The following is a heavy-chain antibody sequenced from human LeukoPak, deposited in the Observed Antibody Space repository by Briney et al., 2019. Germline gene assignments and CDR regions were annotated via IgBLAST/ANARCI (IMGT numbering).Heavy chain of an antibody. CDR2: INHSGST. D-gene: IGHD6-13*01. J-gene: IGHJ5*02. Sequence: SETLSLTCAVYGGSFSGYYWSWIRQPPGKGLEWIGEINHSGSTNYNPSLKSRVTIPVDTSKNQFSLKLSSVTAADTAVYYCARGRGAAATWGQGTLVTVSS. CDR3: ARGRGAAAT. V-gene: IGHV4-34*01. CDR1: GGSFSGYY.